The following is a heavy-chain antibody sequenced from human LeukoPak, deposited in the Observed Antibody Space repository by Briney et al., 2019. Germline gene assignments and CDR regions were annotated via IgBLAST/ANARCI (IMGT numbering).Heavy chain of an antibody. CDR2: IKQDGSEK. J-gene: IGHJ5*02. CDR3: AKLGGTARFDP. V-gene: IGHV3-7*01. CDR1: GFTFSSYW. D-gene: IGHD1-7*01. Sequence: GGSLRLSCGASGFTFSSYWMSWVRQAPGRGLEWVANIKQDGSEKGYVDSVKGRFTISRDNAKNSLYLQMSNLRAEDTAIYYCAKLGGTARFDPWGQGTLVTVSS.